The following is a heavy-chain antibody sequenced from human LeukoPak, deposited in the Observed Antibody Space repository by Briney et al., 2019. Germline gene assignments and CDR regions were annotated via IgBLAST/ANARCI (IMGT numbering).Heavy chain of an antibody. CDR1: GGTFISYA. J-gene: IGHJ3*02. Sequence: GAAVKVSCKACGGTFISYAISWVGQAPGQGREWVGGIIPIFGTANYAQKFQGRVTIIADESTSTAYMELSSLRSEDTAVYYCARGGDIVVVPAAIICDAFDIWGQGTMVTVSS. CDR3: ARGGDIVVVPAAIICDAFDI. D-gene: IGHD2-2*02. CDR2: IIPIFGTA. V-gene: IGHV1-69*13.